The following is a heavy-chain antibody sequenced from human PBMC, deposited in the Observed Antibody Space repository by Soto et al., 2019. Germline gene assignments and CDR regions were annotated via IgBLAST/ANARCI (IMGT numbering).Heavy chain of an antibody. CDR3: ARYCRSSSCPGGAFDI. D-gene: IGHD2-2*01. Sequence: PSETLSLTCAVYGGSFSGYYWSWIRQPPWKGLEWIGEINHSGSTNYNPSLKSRVTISVDTSKNQFSLRLSSLTAADTALYYCARYCRSSSCPGGAFDIWGQGTMVTVSS. J-gene: IGHJ3*02. V-gene: IGHV4-34*01. CDR2: INHSGST. CDR1: GGSFSGYY.